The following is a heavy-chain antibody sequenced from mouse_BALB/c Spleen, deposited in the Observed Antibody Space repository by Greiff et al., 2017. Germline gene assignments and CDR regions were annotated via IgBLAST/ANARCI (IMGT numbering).Heavy chain of an antibody. CDR3: ARGHYYGSSYNYYAMDY. Sequence: SGAELVKPGASVKLSCTASGFNIKDTYMHWVKQRPEQGLEWIGRIDPANGNTKYDPKFQGKATITADTSSNTAYLQLSSLTSEDTAVYYCARGHYYGSSYNYYAMDYWGQGTSVTVSS. CDR1: GFNIKDTY. D-gene: IGHD1-1*01. J-gene: IGHJ4*01. CDR2: IDPANGNT. V-gene: IGHV14-3*02.